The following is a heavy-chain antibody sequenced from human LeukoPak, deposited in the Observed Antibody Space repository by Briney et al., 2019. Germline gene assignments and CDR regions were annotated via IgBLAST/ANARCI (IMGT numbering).Heavy chain of an antibody. CDR3: AKDRCGGSSCCWDFDY. V-gene: IGHV3-23*01. D-gene: IGHD2-15*01. CDR1: GFTLTNYA. J-gene: IGHJ4*02. Sequence: PGGSLRLSCAASGFTLTNYAMSWFRQAPGKGLEWVSVISANGGSTYYADTVKGRFTISRDTSKNTLYLQMNSLRDEDTSVYYCAKDRCGGSSCCWDFDYWGQGTLVTVSS. CDR2: ISANGGST.